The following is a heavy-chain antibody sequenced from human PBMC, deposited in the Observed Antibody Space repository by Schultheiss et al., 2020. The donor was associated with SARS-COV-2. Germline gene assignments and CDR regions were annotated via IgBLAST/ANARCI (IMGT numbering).Heavy chain of an antibody. CDR3: HLLGYCSSTTCYSDY. V-gene: IGHV3-15*07. Sequence: GGSLRLSCATSGFIFSKAWMNWVRQAPGKGLEWVGRSKTKIDGGTTDYAAPVKGRFTISRDDSKSILSLQMDSLKTEDTGVYYCHLLGYCSSTTCYSDYWGQGTLVTVSS. CDR1: GFIFSKAW. J-gene: IGHJ4*02. D-gene: IGHD2-2*01. CDR2: SKTKIDGGTT.